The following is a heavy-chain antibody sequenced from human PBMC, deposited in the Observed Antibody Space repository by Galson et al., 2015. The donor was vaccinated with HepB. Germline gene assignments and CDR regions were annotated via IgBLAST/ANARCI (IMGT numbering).Heavy chain of an antibody. J-gene: IGHJ3*02. CDR2: IYSAGNT. Sequence: SLRLSCAASGFTVSNNYMSWVRQAQGKGLEWVSVIYSAGNTFYADSVKGRFTISRDNSKNTLYLQMNSLRAEDTAVYYCARGPRHSGYDSEGAFDIWGQGTMVTVSS. V-gene: IGHV3-66*01. D-gene: IGHD5-12*01. CDR3: ARGPRHSGYDSEGAFDI. CDR1: GFTVSNNY.